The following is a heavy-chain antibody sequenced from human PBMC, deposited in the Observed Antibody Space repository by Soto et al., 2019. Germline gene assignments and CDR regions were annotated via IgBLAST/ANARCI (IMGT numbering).Heavy chain of an antibody. J-gene: IGHJ4*02. Sequence: QVQLVQSGAEVKKPGASVKVSCKASGYTFTSYGISWVRQAPGQGLEWMGWISAYNGNTNYAQKLQRRVTITTDTTTSSGYMERRCGRTAGTAVYYCATVIAAADTDYGDYECVDYWGQGTLVTVSA. CDR1: GYTFTSYG. CDR2: ISAYNGNT. CDR3: ATVIAAADTDYGDYECVDY. V-gene: IGHV1-18*04. D-gene: IGHD4-17*01.